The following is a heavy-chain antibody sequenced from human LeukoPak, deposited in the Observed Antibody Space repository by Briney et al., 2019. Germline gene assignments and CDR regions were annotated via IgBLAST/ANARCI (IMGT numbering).Heavy chain of an antibody. Sequence: PGGSLRLSCAASGFTFSSYAMHWVRQAPGKGLEWVAVISYDGSNKYYVDSVKGRFTISRDNSKNTLYLQMNSLRAEDTAVYYCASLSRRVFDYWGQGTLVTVSS. CDR1: GFTFSSYA. CDR2: ISYDGSNK. V-gene: IGHV3-30-3*01. CDR3: ASLSRRVFDY. D-gene: IGHD3-10*01. J-gene: IGHJ4*02.